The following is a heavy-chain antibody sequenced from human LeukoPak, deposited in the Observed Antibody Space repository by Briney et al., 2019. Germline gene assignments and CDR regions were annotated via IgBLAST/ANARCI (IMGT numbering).Heavy chain of an antibody. CDR2: ISYDGGNK. CDR3: AKEDSRDDAFDI. V-gene: IGHV3-30*18. D-gene: IGHD6-13*01. J-gene: IGHJ3*02. CDR1: GFTFSSYG. Sequence: GGSLRLSCAASGFTFSSYGMHWVRQAPGKGLEWVAVISYDGGNKYYADSVKGRFTISRDNSKNTLYLQMNSLRAEDTAVYYCAKEDSRDDAFDIWGQGTMVTVSS.